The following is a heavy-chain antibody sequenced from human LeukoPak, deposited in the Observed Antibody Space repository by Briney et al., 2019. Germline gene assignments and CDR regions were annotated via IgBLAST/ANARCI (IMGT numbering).Heavy chain of an antibody. CDR2: IYYSGST. J-gene: IGHJ4*02. CDR1: GGSISSYY. D-gene: IGHD3-10*01. CDR3: ARDGEESDYFDY. V-gene: IGHV4-59*01. Sequence: SETLSLTCTVSGGSISSYYWSWIRQPPGKGLEWIGYIYYSGSTNYNPSLKSRVTISVDTSKNQFSLKLSSVTAADTAVYYCARDGEESDYFDYWGQGTLVTVSS.